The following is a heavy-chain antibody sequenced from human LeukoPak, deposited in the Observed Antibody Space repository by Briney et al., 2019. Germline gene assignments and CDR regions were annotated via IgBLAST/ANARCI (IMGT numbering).Heavy chain of an antibody. V-gene: IGHV4-34*01. CDR3: ARGYYSSTSCYRMLDY. Sequence: SETLSLTCAVYGGSFSGYYWSWIRQPPGKGLEWIGEINHSGSTNYNPSLKSRVTISVDTSKNQFSLKLSSVTAADTAVYYCARGYYSSTSCYRMLDYWGQGTLVTVSS. CDR2: INHSGST. CDR1: GGSFSGYY. J-gene: IGHJ4*02. D-gene: IGHD2-2*02.